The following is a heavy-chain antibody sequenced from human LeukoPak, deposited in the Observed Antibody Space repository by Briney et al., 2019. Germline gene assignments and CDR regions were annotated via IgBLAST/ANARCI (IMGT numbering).Heavy chain of an antibody. J-gene: IGHJ4*02. V-gene: IGHV3-23*01. D-gene: IGHD3-10*01. CDR1: GFTLSSFA. CDR2: IRGDGAGT. Sequence: GGSLRLSCEGSGFTLSSFAMSWVRQAPGKGLEWVSLIRGDGAGTYYADSVKDRFTISRDNSKNTLYLQMNSLRAEDTAVYYCARTEYGSGSLPLIDYLGQGTLVTVSS. CDR3: ARTEYGSGSLPLIDY.